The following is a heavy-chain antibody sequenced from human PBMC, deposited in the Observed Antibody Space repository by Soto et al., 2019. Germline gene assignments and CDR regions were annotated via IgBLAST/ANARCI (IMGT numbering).Heavy chain of an antibody. D-gene: IGHD1-1*01. CDR3: ARVPRDLEPTVWFDP. CDR1: GGSVSSGDYY. V-gene: IGHV4-30-4*01. J-gene: IGHJ5*02. CDR2: IYYSGNT. Sequence: QVQLQESGPGLVKPSETLSLTCTVAGGSVSSGDYYWSWIRQPPGKGLEWIGYIYYSGNTYYNPSLKSRVTISVDMSKNQFSMKLNSVTAADTAVYHCARVPRDLEPTVWFDPWGQGTLVTVSS.